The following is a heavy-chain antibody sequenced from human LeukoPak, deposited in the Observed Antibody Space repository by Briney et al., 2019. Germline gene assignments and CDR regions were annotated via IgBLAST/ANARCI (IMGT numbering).Heavy chain of an antibody. CDR1: GFTVSSNY. D-gene: IGHD3-10*01. CDR2: IYSGGST. CDR3: AREISYYGSGWFDP. Sequence: GGSLRLSCAATGFTVSSNYRSWVRQAPGKGLEWVSVIYSGGSTYYADSVKGRFTISRDNSKNTLYLQMNSLRAEDTAVYYCAREISYYGSGWFDPWGQGTLVTVSS. V-gene: IGHV3-53*01. J-gene: IGHJ5*02.